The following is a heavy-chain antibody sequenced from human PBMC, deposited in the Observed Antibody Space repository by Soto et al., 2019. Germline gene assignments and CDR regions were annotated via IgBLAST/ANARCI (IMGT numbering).Heavy chain of an antibody. V-gene: IGHV3-30*18. D-gene: IGHD2-2*01. J-gene: IGHJ5*01. CDR3: VKATLPTAIKFGVDS. CDR2: ISHDGNQK. Sequence: PWGSLRLSCAASGFTFSSYGMHWVRQTPDKGLEWVAVISHDGNQKYYADFAKGRFTISRDNARNTLHLQMNSLRPEDTAFFYCVKATLPTAIKFGVDSWGQGTLVTVSS. CDR1: GFTFSSYG.